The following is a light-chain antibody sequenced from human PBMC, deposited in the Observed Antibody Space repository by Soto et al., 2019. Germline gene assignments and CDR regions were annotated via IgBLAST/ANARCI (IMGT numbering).Light chain of an antibody. Sequence: IVLTQSPGTLSLSPWERATLSCRASQSLNSSYLAWYQQKPGQAPRLLIYDASSRATGVPARFSGSGSGTDFTLTISSLEPEDCAIYYCQQRQYWPPITFGQGTRLEIK. CDR3: QQRQYWPPIT. V-gene: IGKV3D-20*02. CDR2: DAS. CDR1: QSLNSSY. J-gene: IGKJ5*01.